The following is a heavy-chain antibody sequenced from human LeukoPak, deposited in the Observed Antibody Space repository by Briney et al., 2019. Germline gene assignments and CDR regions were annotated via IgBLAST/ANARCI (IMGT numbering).Heavy chain of an antibody. CDR1: GFTFSSYS. CDR3: ARGTDDFWSGYYPRGAFDI. D-gene: IGHD3-3*01. J-gene: IGHJ3*02. CDR2: ISSSSSTI. Sequence: PGGSLRLSCAASGFTFSSYSMNWVRQAPGKGLEWVSYISSSSSTIYYADSVKGRFTISRDNAKNSLYLQMNSLRAEDTAVYYCARGTDDFWSGYYPRGAFDIWGQGTMVTVSS. V-gene: IGHV3-48*04.